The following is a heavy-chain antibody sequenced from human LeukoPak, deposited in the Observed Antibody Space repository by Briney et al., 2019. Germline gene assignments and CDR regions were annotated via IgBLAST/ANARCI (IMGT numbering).Heavy chain of an antibody. D-gene: IGHD6-19*01. CDR1: GFTFSNFW. CDR2: IKQDGSEK. J-gene: IGHJ4*02. Sequence: GGSLRLSCAASGFTFSNFWMTWVRQAPGKGLEWVANIKQDGSEKHYVDSVKGRFTISRDNGKNSLYLEMNSLRAEDTAVYYCARDGWFSPLRFDHGGQGTLVTASS. CDR3: ARDGWFSPLRFDH. V-gene: IGHV3-7*04.